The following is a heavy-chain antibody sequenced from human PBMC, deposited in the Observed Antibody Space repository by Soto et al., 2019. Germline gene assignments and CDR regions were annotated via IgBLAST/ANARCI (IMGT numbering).Heavy chain of an antibody. V-gene: IGHV3-23*05. CDR3: AKGSASGRPYYFDS. CDR1: GFTFRSYA. CDR2: TDNSGTYP. D-gene: IGHD3-10*01. J-gene: IGHJ4*02. Sequence: TGGSLRLSCAASGFTFRSYAMSWVRQAPGKGLERVSSTDNSGTYPWHADSVKGRFTISRDNSQNTLYLEMNSLRAEDTAVYYCAKGSASGRPYYFDSWGQGTLVTVSS.